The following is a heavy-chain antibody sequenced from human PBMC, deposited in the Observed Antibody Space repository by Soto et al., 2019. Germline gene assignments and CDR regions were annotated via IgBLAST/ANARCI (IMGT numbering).Heavy chain of an antibody. CDR3: ARQGRAGNWFDP. V-gene: IGHV4-30-2*01. CDR2: IYHIGST. CDR1: GGSISSGGYS. J-gene: IGHJ5*02. Sequence: PSETLSLTGAVCGGSISSGGYSWSWIRQPPGKGLEWIGYIYHIGSTYYNPSLNSRVTISVDRSNNQFSLKLSSVTAADTAVYYCARQGRAGNWFDPWGQRTLVPVCS.